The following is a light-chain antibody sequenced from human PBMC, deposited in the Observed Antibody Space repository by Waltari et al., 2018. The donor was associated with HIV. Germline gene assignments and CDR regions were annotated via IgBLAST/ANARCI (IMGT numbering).Light chain of an antibody. J-gene: IGLJ1*01. Sequence: QSALTQPASVSGSPGQSITISCTGTSNDVGAYDYVSWDQQSPGKVPKLLIYDVYNRPSRISNRFSGSKSGNTAFLPISGLRAEDEADYYCASFTSGRLNVFGSGTKVTVL. CDR3: ASFTSGRLNV. CDR1: SNDVGAYDY. V-gene: IGLV2-14*01. CDR2: DVY.